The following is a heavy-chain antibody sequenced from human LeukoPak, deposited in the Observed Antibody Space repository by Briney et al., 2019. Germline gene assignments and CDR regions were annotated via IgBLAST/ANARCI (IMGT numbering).Heavy chain of an antibody. V-gene: IGHV4-61*01. Sequence: SETLSLTCTVSGGSVSSGSYYWSWIRQPPGKGLEWIGYIYYSGSTNYNPSLKSRVTISVDTSKNQFSLKLSSVTAADTAVYYCARALNGGWLYYFDYWGQGTLVTVS. J-gene: IGHJ4*02. CDR3: ARALNGGWLYYFDY. CDR1: GGSVSSGSYY. D-gene: IGHD6-19*01. CDR2: IYYSGST.